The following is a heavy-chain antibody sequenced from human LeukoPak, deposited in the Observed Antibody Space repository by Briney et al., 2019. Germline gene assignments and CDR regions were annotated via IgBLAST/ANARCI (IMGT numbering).Heavy chain of an antibody. V-gene: IGHV3-69-1*01. CDR3: ASSVGAKGRFDY. Sequence: GGSLRLSCAASGFTFNNYNMNWVRQAPGKGLEWVSSISSSSNIYYADSVKGRFTISRDNAKNSLYLQMNSLGAEDTAVYFCASSVGAKGRFDYWGQGTLVTVSS. CDR1: GFTFNNYN. D-gene: IGHD1-26*01. CDR2: ISSSSNI. J-gene: IGHJ4*02.